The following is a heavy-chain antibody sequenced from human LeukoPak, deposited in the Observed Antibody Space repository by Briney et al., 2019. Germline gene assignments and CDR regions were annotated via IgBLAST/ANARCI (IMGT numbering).Heavy chain of an antibody. CDR2: IYYSGST. J-gene: IGHJ6*02. CDR3: ARSYDYGGNAAKDYYYYGMDV. D-gene: IGHD4-23*01. V-gene: IGHV4-59*01. Sequence: SETLSLTCAVYGGSISSYYWSWIRQPPGKGLEWIGYIYYSGSTNYNPSLKSRVTISVDTSKNQFSLKLSSVTAADTAVYYCARSYDYGGNAAKDYYYYGMDVWGQGTTVTVSS. CDR1: GGSISSYY.